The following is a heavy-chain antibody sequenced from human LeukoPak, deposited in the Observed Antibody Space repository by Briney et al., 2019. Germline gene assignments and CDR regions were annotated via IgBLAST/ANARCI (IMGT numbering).Heavy chain of an antibody. V-gene: IGHV3-48*01. Sequence: GGSLTLSCAASGFTFSSYTMNWVRQAPGKGLEWVSKISSSSSTIYYADSVKGRFTISRHNAKNSLYLQMNSLRAEDTAVYYCARDSPQALAILHAFDIWGHGTMVTVSS. CDR2: ISSSSSTI. CDR1: GFTFSSYT. D-gene: IGHD5-12*01. J-gene: IGHJ3*02. CDR3: ARDSPQALAILHAFDI.